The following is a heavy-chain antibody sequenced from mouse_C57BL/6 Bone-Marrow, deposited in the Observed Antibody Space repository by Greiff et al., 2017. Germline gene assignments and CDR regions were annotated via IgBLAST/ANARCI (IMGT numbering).Heavy chain of an antibody. D-gene: IGHD1-1*01. J-gene: IGHJ1*03. CDR2: IYIGNGYT. V-gene: IGHV1-58*01. CDR1: GYTFTSYG. Sequence: EVQLQQSGAELVRPGSSVKMSCKTSGYTFTSYGINWVKQRPGQGLEWIGYIYIGNGYTEYNEKFKGKATLTSDTSSSTAYMQLSSLTSEDSAIYFCARGEHDYYGSRHRYFDVWGTGTTVTVSS. CDR3: ARGEHDYYGSRHRYFDV.